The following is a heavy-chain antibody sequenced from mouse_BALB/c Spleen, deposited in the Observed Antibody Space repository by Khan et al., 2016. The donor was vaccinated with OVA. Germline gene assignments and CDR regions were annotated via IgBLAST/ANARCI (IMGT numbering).Heavy chain of an antibody. CDR3: ARAGYSPWFAY. CDR2: IDPENGNT. V-gene: IGHV14-1*02. CDR1: GFNIKDYY. Sequence: EVELVESGAELVRPGALVKLSCKASGFNIKDYYIHWVKQRPEQGLEWIGWIDPENGNTIYDPKFQGKANITADTSSNTAYLHFSSLTSEDTAVYYCARAGYSPWFAYWGQGTPVTVSA. J-gene: IGHJ3*01. D-gene: IGHD2-3*01.